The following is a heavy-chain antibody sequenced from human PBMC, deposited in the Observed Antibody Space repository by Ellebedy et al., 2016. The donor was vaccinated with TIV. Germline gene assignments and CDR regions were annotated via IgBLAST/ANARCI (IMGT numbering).Heavy chain of an antibody. Sequence: PGGSLRLSCAASGFTFSNYWMSWVRQAPGKGMEWVGNIKPDERAQFYVDSLKGRFTMTRDNAKNSLYLQMDSLRAEDKAVYYCARDRGNGYNYRSPFDHWGQGSLVTVSS. CDR2: IKPDERAQ. V-gene: IGHV3-7*01. CDR3: ARDRGNGYNYRSPFDH. CDR1: GFTFSNYW. J-gene: IGHJ4*02. D-gene: IGHD5-24*01.